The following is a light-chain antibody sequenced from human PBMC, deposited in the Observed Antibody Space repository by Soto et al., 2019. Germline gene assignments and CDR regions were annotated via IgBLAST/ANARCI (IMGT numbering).Light chain of an antibody. Sequence: IVVTGGPATLSVSPGERATLSCRASPSISRNLAWYQQKPGQAPRLLIFDASARATGIPARFSGSGSGTEFTLTITSLQSEDFAVYYCQQYNAWPRTFGQGTTVDI. J-gene: IGKJ1*01. V-gene: IGKV3-15*01. CDR3: QQYNAWPRT. CDR2: DAS. CDR1: PSISRN.